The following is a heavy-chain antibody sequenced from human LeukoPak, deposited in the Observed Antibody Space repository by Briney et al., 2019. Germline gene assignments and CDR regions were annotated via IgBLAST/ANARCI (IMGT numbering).Heavy chain of an antibody. CDR2: IKQDGSEK. D-gene: IGHD3-10*01. CDR3: AKEAWEYYGSGDL. J-gene: IGHJ3*01. CDR1: GFSFNTYW. V-gene: IGHV3-7*03. Sequence: QSGGSLRLSCAASGFSFNTYWMSWVRQAPGKGLEWVANIKQDGSEKYYVDSVKGRFTISRDNAKKSLYLQMNRLRAEDTAVYYCAKEAWEYYGSGDLGGQGTMVTVSS.